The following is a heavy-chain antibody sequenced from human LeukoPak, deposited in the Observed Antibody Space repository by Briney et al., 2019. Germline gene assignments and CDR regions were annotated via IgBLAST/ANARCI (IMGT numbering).Heavy chain of an antibody. D-gene: IGHD5-24*01. CDR1: GYTFTSYG. J-gene: IGHJ5*02. V-gene: IGHV1-18*01. CDR3: ARDNSVRDEAWWFNP. Sequence: HRASVKVSCKASGYTFTSYGISWVRQAPGQGLEWMGWISAYNGNTNYAQKLQGRVTMTTDTSTSTAYMELRSLRPDDTAVYYCARDNSVRDEAWWFNPWGQGTLVTVSS. CDR2: ISAYNGNT.